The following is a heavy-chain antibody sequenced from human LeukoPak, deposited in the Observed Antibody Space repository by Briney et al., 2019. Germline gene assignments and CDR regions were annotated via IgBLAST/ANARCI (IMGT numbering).Heavy chain of an antibody. V-gene: IGHV3-23*01. D-gene: IGHD3-10*01. CDR3: ARKAGYYYGSGDY. CDR2: IGGSGGST. Sequence: GGSLRLSCAASGFTFSSYAMSWVRQAPGKGLEWVSTIGGSGGSTYYADSVKGRFTISRDNSKNTLYLQMNGLRAEDTALYYCARKAGYYYGSGDYWGQGTLVTVSS. J-gene: IGHJ4*02. CDR1: GFTFSSYA.